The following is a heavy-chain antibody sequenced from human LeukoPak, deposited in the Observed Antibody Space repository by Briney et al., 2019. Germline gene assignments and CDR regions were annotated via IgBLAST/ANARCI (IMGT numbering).Heavy chain of an antibody. CDR3: ARGENDYGDRYFDY. CDR1: GFTFSSYA. D-gene: IGHD4-17*01. Sequence: PGGSLRLSCAASGFTFSSYAMHWVRKAPGKGLEWVAVISYDGSNKYYADSVKGRFTISRDNSKNTLYLQMNSLRAEDTAVYYCARGENDYGDRYFDYWGQGTLVTVSS. J-gene: IGHJ4*02. V-gene: IGHV3-30-3*01. CDR2: ISYDGSNK.